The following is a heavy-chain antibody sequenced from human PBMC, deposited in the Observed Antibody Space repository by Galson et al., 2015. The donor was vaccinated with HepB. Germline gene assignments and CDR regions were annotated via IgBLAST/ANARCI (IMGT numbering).Heavy chain of an antibody. J-gene: IGHJ3*02. CDR2: IYPGDSDT. CDR1: GYSFTSYW. CDR3: ARLGPLYYDFWSGYYGGGDAFDI. Sequence: QSGAVVKKPGVSLKISCKGSGYSFTSYWIGWVRQMPGKGLEWMGIIYPGDSDTRYSPFFQGQVTISADKSISTAYLQWSSLKASDTAMYYCARLGPLYYDFWSGYYGGGDAFDIWGQGTMVTVSS. V-gene: IGHV5-51*03. D-gene: IGHD3-3*01.